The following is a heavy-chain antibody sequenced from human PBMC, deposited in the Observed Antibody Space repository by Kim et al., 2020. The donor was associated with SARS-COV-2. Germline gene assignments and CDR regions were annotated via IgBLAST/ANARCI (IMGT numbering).Heavy chain of an antibody. CDR1: GFTFSSYA. J-gene: IGHJ4*02. CDR2: ISGSGGTT. CDR3: ARDLTSWYY. D-gene: IGHD2-2*01. Sequence: GGSLRLSCAASGFTFSSYAMTWVRQAPGKGLEWVSAISGSGGTTYYADSVKGRFTISRDNSNNTLYLQMNSLRAEDTAVYYCARDLTSWYYWGPGTLVTVSS. V-gene: IGHV3-23*01.